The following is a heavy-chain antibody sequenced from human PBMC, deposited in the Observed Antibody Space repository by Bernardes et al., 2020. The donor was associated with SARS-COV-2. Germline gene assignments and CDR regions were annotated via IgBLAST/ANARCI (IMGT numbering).Heavy chain of an antibody. V-gene: IGHV4-59*01. D-gene: IGHD6-13*01. CDR2: IHDTGST. CDR3: ARGGNSRWGDYYGMDV. J-gene: IGHJ6*02. Sequence: SETLSLTCSVSGGSISSYYWSWIRQPPGKGLEWIGYIHDTGSTNYNPSLKSRVTISVDRSKNQFSLKLTSVSAADAAVFYCARGGNSRWGDYYGMDVWGQEATVTVSS. CDR1: GGSISSYY.